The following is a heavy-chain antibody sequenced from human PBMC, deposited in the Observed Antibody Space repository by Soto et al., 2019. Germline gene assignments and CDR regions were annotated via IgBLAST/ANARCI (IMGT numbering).Heavy chain of an antibody. D-gene: IGHD3-22*01. CDR2: ISYRGST. CDR1: AGSITTSY. Sequence: SETLSLTCTVSAGSITTSYWIWIRQPLGKALEWIGYISYRGSTNYNPSLKSRLTISIDTSKSQISLKLTSMTTADTAVYYCASSGIVGREVNTWFDPWGQGTLVTVSS. V-gene: IGHV4-59*01. CDR3: ASSGIVGREVNTWFDP. J-gene: IGHJ5*02.